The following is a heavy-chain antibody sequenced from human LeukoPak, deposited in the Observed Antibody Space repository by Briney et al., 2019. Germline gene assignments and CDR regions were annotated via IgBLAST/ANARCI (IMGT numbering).Heavy chain of an antibody. CDR3: ARDVWVRGVMVLDY. CDR2: ISWNSGSI. J-gene: IGHJ4*02. D-gene: IGHD3-10*01. V-gene: IGHV3-9*01. Sequence: GGSLRLSCAASGFTFDDYAMHWVRQAPGKGLEWVSGISWNSGSIGYADSVKGRFTISRDNSKNTLYLQMNSLRAEDTAVYYCARDVWVRGVMVLDYWGQGTLVTVSS. CDR1: GFTFDDYA.